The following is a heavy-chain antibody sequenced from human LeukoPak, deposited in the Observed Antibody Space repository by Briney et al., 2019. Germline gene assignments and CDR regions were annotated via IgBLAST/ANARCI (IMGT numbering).Heavy chain of an antibody. Sequence: QPGGSLRLSCAASGFTFSSYAMHWVRQAPGKGLEWVALISYDGRKSYYADSMQGRFTISRDNSKNTLYLQMNSLRAEDTAVYYCATSASRHCSSTSCYYYYGMDVWGQGTTVTVSS. D-gene: IGHD2-2*01. CDR1: GFTFSSYA. CDR2: ISYDGRKS. V-gene: IGHV3-30*04. CDR3: ATSASRHCSSTSCYYYYGMDV. J-gene: IGHJ6*02.